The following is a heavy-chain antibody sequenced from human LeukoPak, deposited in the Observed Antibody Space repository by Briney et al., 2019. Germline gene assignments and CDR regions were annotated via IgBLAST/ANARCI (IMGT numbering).Heavy chain of an antibody. CDR1: GFTFSSYR. D-gene: IGHD3-16*01. V-gene: IGHV3-48*01. J-gene: IGHJ4*02. Sequence: GGSLRLSCAASGFTFSSYRMNWVRQAPGKGLEWVSYISSSSSTIYYADSVKGRFTISRDNAKNSLYLQMNSLRAEDTAVYYCARGGQFMITPPIDWGQGTLVTVSS. CDR2: ISSSSSTI. CDR3: ARGGQFMITPPID.